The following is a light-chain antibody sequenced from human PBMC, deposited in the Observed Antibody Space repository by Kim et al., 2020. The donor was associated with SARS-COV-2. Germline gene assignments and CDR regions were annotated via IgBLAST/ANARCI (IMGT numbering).Light chain of an antibody. CDR2: DAS. CDR1: QSISTY. CDR3: HHRSDWPLT. J-gene: IGKJ4*01. V-gene: IGKV3-11*01. Sequence: EIVLTQSPATLSLSPGERATLSCRASQSISTYLAWYQQKPGQAPRLLIYDASNMASGIPGRFSGSGSGTDFTLTISNLEPEDFAVYYCHHRSDWPLTFGGGTKVDIK.